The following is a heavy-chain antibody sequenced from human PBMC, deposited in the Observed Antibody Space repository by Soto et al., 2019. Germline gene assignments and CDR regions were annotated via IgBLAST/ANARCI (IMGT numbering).Heavy chain of an antibody. V-gene: IGHV3-23*01. Sequence: EVQLMESGGGLVQPGGSLRLSCAASEFSFSSYALNWVRQAPGKGLEWVSAISATGTTTYYADSVKGRFTISRDNSKRTLFLQMDSLSPEDTAVYYCATYSSPFDYWGQGTLVTGSS. CDR2: ISATGTTT. D-gene: IGHD6-13*01. J-gene: IGHJ4*02. CDR3: ATYSSPFDY. CDR1: EFSFSSYA.